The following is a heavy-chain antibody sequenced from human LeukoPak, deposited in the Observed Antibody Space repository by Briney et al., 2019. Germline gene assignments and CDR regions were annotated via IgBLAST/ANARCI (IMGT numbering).Heavy chain of an antibody. D-gene: IGHD2-15*01. CDR2: IGSSGSTI. CDR1: GFTFSDYY. V-gene: IGHV3-11*04. CDR3: ARYIARYCSGASCFQGGDY. Sequence: GGSLRLSCAASGFTFSDYYMSWIRQAPGKGLEWVSYIGSSGSTIYYADSVKGRFTISRDNAKNSLYLQMNNLRAEDTAVYYCARYIARYCSGASCFQGGDYWGQGTLVTVSS. J-gene: IGHJ4*02.